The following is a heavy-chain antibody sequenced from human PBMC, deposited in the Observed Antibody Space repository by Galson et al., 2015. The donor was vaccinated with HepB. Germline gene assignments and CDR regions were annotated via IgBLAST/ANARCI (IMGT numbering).Heavy chain of an antibody. J-gene: IGHJ4*02. V-gene: IGHV4-39*01. D-gene: IGHD3-9*01. CDR1: GGSISSSSYY. CDR3: ARSDILTGYYH. CDR2: IYYSGGT. Sequence: SETLSLTCTVSGGSISSSSYYWGWIRQPPEKGLEWIGSIYYSGGTYYNPSLKSRVTISVDTSKNQFSLKLSSVTAADTAVYYCARSDILTGYYHWGQGTLVTVSS.